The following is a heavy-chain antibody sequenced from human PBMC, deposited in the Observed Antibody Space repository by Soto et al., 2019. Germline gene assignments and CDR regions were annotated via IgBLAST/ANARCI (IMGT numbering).Heavy chain of an antibody. Sequence: TGGSLRLSCAASDFTFSDSAVHWVRQAPGKGLEWIGRVRNKANGYATAFVASVQGRFTISTDDSKSTAYLQLNSLKTEDTAVYYCTRFLDVGYPRGLDIWGQGTMVTVSS. CDR3: TRFLDVGYPRGLDI. J-gene: IGHJ3*02. V-gene: IGHV3-73*01. CDR2: VRNKANGYAT. CDR1: DFTFSDSA. D-gene: IGHD3-3*01.